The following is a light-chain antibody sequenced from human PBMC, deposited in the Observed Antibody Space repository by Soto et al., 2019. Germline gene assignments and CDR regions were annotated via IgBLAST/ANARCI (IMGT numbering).Light chain of an antibody. V-gene: IGKV3-15*01. CDR2: GAS. CDR3: LQHNSYPLT. J-gene: IGKJ4*01. Sequence: IVMTQSPATLSVSQGERATPSCRASQSVSSNLAWYQKKPGQAPRLLIYGASTRATGIPARFSGSWSGTEFTLTISILQPEDFATYCCLQHNSYPLTFGGGTKVDIK. CDR1: QSVSSN.